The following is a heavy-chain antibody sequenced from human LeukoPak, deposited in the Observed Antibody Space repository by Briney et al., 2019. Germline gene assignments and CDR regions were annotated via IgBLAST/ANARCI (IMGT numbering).Heavy chain of an antibody. CDR1: XFTFSSYG. J-gene: IGHJ4*02. Sequence: GGSLXXXXXAXXFTFSSYGXHWVRQAPGKGLEGVAFIRYDGSNKYYADSVKGRFTISRDNSKNKMYMQMNSLRAEDTAVYYCAKDGGSYYLSYFDYWGQGTLVTVSS. CDR3: AKDGGSYYLSYFDY. CDR2: IRYDGSNK. D-gene: IGHD1-26*01. V-gene: IGHV3-30*02.